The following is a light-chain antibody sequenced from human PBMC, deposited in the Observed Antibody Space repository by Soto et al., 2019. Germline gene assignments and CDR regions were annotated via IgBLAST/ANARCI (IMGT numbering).Light chain of an antibody. CDR3: QQYGDYNSPRYS. V-gene: IGKV3-20*01. CDR1: QSVSSTY. Sequence: EIVLTQSPGTLSLSPGDRVTLSCRASQSVSSTYLAWYQQKPGQAPRLLIYATSARATGIPDRFSGSGSGRGFNLAISRLEPEDFAMYYCQQYGDYNSPRYSFGQGTRLEI. J-gene: IGKJ2*03. CDR2: ATS.